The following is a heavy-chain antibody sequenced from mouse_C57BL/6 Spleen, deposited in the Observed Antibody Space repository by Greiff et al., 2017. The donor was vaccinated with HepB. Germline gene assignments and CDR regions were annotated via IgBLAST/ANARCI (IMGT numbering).Heavy chain of an antibody. CDR2: SRNKANDYTT. J-gene: IGHJ3*01. Sequence: EVKVVESGGGLVQSGRSLRLSCATSGFTFSDFYMEWVRQAPGKGLEWIAASRNKANDYTTEYSASVKGRFIVSRDTSQSILYLQMNALRAEDTAIYYCARDAGYDYDDVPFAYWGQGTLVTVSA. D-gene: IGHD2-4*01. CDR1: GFTFSDFY. V-gene: IGHV7-1*01. CDR3: ARDAGYDYDDVPFAY.